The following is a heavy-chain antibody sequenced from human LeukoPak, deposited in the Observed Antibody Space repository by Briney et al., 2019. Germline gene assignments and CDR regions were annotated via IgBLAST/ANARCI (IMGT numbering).Heavy chain of an antibody. V-gene: IGHV3-21*01. D-gene: IGHD3-22*01. J-gene: IGHJ4*02. Sequence: PGGSLRLSCAASGFTFSSYSMNWVRQAPGKGLEWVSSISSSSSYIYYADSVKGRFTISRDNAKNSLYLQMNSLRAEDTAVYYRARDLSRNYYDSSCWGQGTLVTVSS. CDR2: ISSSSSYI. CDR3: ARDLSRNYYDSSC. CDR1: GFTFSSYS.